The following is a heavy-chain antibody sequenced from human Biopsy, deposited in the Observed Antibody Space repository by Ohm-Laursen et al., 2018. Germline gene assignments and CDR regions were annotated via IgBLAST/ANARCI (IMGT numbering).Heavy chain of an antibody. CDR1: GVSINTGGYY. V-gene: IGHV4-31*03. CDR3: TRAGGGKIYGL. Sequence: TLSLTCPVSGVSINTGGYYWTWIRQHPGTGLEWIGYIHYFGNTLYNPSLKSRLTISVDTSRNQFSLKLTSVTAADTALYYCTRAGGGKIYGLWGQGTLVTVSS. CDR2: IHYFGNT. J-gene: IGHJ4*02. D-gene: IGHD3-16*01.